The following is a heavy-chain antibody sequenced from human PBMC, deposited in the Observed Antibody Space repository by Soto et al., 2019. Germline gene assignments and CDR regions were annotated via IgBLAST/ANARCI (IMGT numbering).Heavy chain of an antibody. J-gene: IGHJ4*02. CDR3: ARLRSCLPTSCFFDY. CDR1: GGSISSSDYY. CDR2: INYSGKT. V-gene: IGHV4-39*01. D-gene: IGHD2-2*01. Sequence: SETLSLTCTVSGGSISSSDYYWAWIRQAPAKGPEWIGSINYSGKTYYTSSLKSRVTISVDTSRNQFSLKLNSVTAADTAVYYCARLRSCLPTSCFFDYGGQGPRVTVSS.